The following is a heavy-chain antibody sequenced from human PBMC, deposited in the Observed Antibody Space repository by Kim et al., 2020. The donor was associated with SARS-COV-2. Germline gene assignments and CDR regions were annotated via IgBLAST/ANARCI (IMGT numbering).Heavy chain of an antibody. CDR1: GGSFSGYY. V-gene: IGHV4-34*01. D-gene: IGHD3-3*01. Sequence: SETLSLSCAVYGGSFSGYYWNWIRQSPGKGLEWIGEINHSGSSRYNPSLKSRVSISVDTSKNQFSLKLNSVTAADTAVYYCARDKLRDFHAVIQYWGQGT. CDR2: INHSGSS. CDR3: ARDKLRDFHAVIQY. J-gene: IGHJ1*01.